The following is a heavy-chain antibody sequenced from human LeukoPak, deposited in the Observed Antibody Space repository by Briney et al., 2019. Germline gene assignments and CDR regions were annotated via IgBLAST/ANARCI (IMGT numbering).Heavy chain of an antibody. V-gene: IGHV4-59*01. Sequence: SETLSLTCTVSGGSISSYYWSWIRQPPGTGLEWIGYIYYSGSTNYNPSLKSRVTISVDTSKNQFSLKLSSVTAADTAVYYCARESAHRCDFWSGYRTTGYNWFDPWGQGTLVTVSS. CDR3: ARESAHRCDFWSGYRTTGYNWFDP. CDR1: GGSISSYY. J-gene: IGHJ5*02. CDR2: IYYSGST. D-gene: IGHD3-3*01.